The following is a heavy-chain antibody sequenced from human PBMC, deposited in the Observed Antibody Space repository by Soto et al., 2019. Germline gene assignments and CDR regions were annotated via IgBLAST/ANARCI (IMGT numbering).Heavy chain of an antibody. V-gene: IGHV4-59*01. D-gene: IGHD5-12*01. CDR1: GGSISSYY. CDR3: AREVGRYSGYDWYFDY. Sequence: PSETLSLTCTVSGGSISSYYWSWIRQPPGKGLEWIGYIYYSGSTNYNPSLKSRVTISVDTSKNQFSLKLSSVTAADTAVYYCAREVGRYSGYDWYFDYWGQGTLVTVSS. J-gene: IGHJ4*02. CDR2: IYYSGST.